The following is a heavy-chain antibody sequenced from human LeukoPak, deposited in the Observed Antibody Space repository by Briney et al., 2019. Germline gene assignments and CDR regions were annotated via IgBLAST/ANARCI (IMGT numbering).Heavy chain of an antibody. J-gene: IGHJ3*02. D-gene: IGHD5-18*01. Sequence: GGSLKLSCAASGFTFSGSAMHWVRQASGKGLEWVGRIRSKANSYATAYAASVKGRFTISRDNSKNTLYLQMNSLIPDDTAVYYCAKGRQQWWTFDALDIWGQGTMVTVSS. CDR2: IRSKANSYAT. CDR1: GFTFSGSA. CDR3: AKGRQQWWTFDALDI. V-gene: IGHV3-73*01.